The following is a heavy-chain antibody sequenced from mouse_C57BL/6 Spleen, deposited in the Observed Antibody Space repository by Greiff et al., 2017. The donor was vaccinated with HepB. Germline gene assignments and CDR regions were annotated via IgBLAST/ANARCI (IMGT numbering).Heavy chain of an antibody. CDR2: IYPRSGNT. CDR1: GYTFTSYG. Sequence: QVQLQQSGAELARPGASVKLSCKASGYTFTSYGISWVKQRTGQGLEWIGEIYPRSGNTYYNEKFKGKATLTADKSSSTAYMELRSLTSEDSAVYFGARALSTTVVEGYFDYWGQGTTLTVSS. V-gene: IGHV1-81*01. CDR3: ARALSTTVVEGYFDY. J-gene: IGHJ2*01. D-gene: IGHD1-1*01.